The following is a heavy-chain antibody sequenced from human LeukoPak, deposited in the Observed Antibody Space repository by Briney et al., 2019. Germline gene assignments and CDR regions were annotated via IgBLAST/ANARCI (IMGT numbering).Heavy chain of an antibody. CDR1: GFTFSSYW. Sequence: AGGSLRLSCATSGFTFSSYWMHWVRQAPGKVLVWVSRINSDGSSTSYADSVKGRFTISRDNAKNTLYVQMNSLRAEDTAVYYCSRDGIVATLMVFDIWGQGTMVTVSS. J-gene: IGHJ3*02. V-gene: IGHV3-74*01. D-gene: IGHD5-12*01. CDR2: INSDGSST. CDR3: SRDGIVATLMVFDI.